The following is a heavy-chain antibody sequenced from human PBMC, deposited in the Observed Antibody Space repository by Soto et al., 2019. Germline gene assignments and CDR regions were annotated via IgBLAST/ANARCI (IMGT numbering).Heavy chain of an antibody. D-gene: IGHD2-21*02. CDR2: INPSGGST. Sequence: ASVKVSCKASGYTFTSYYMHWVRQSPGQGLEWMGIINPSGGSTSYAQKFQGRVTMTRDTSTSTVYMELSSLRSEDTAVYYCARDRAYCGGDCYSGQFDYWGQGTVVTVSS. CDR1: GYTFTSYY. CDR3: ARDRAYCGGDCYSGQFDY. J-gene: IGHJ4*02. V-gene: IGHV1-46*01.